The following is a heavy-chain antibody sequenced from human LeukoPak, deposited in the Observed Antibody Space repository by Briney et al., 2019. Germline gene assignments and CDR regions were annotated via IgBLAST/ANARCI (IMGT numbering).Heavy chain of an antibody. J-gene: IGHJ4*02. V-gene: IGHV3-69-1*01. Sequence: PGGSLRLSCASSGFLVSSTYMSWVRQAPGKGLEWVSSISSSSYIYYADSVKGRFTISRDNAKNSLYLQMNSLRAEDTAVYYCARGGDTPSFDYWGQGTLVTVSS. CDR2: ISSSSYI. D-gene: IGHD2-21*01. CDR3: ARGGDTPSFDY. CDR1: GFLVSSTY.